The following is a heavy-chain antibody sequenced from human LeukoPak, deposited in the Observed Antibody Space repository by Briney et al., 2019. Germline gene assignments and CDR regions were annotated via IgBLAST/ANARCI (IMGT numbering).Heavy chain of an antibody. V-gene: IGHV3-74*01. CDR2: NSSDGRSI. J-gene: IGHJ4*02. Sequence: GGSLRLSCAASGFTFSSYWMHWVRQAPGKGLVWVSRNSSDGRSISYADSVKGRFTISRDNAKNTLYLQMNSLRAEDTALYFCARETATSFDYWGQGTLVTVSS. D-gene: IGHD1-1*01. CDR3: ARETATSFDY. CDR1: GFTFSSYW.